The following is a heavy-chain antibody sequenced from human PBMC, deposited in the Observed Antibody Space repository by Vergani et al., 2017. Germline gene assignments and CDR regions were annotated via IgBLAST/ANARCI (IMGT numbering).Heavy chain of an antibody. CDR1: GFNFSNYG. CDR3: ARHFRGWGIDY. V-gene: IGHV3-30*02. Sequence: QAQLVESGGGVVQPGGSLRLSCVGSGFNFSNYGMHWVRQAPGKGLGWVAFIRYDGGKKYFADSVEGRFTITSDNSKNTLYLQMNSLRTDDTATYYCARHFRGWGIDYWGQGTQVIVSS. D-gene: IGHD3-16*01. CDR2: IRYDGGKK. J-gene: IGHJ4*02.